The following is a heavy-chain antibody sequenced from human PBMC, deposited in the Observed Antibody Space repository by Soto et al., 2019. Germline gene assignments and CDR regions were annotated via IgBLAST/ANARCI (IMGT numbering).Heavy chain of an antibody. CDR2: ISSNGGST. V-gene: IGHV3-64*01. Sequence: GGSLRLSCAASGFTFSSYAMHWVRQAPGKGLEYVSAISSNGGSTYYANSVKGRFTISRDNSKNTLYLQMGSLRAEDMAVYYCARASGYDFWSGYSYNWFDPWGQGTLVTVSS. D-gene: IGHD3-3*01. CDR1: GFTFSSYA. J-gene: IGHJ5*02. CDR3: ARASGYDFWSGYSYNWFDP.